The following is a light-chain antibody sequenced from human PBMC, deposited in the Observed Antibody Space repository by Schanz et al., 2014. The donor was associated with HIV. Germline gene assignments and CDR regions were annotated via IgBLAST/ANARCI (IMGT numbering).Light chain of an antibody. CDR3: QQYNENSCT. CDR1: QNISPW. J-gene: IGKJ2*02. V-gene: IGKV1-5*03. CDR2: EAS. Sequence: DIQMTQSPSTLSASVGDRVSITCRASQNISPWLAWYQQKPGRPPKLLIYEASTLETGVPSRFSGSGSGTEFTLTIDSLQPDDFATYYCQQYNENSCTFGQGTKLDFK.